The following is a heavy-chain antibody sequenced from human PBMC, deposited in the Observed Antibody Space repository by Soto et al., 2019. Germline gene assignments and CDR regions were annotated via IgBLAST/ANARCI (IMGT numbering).Heavy chain of an antibody. CDR2: INPSGGST. D-gene: IGHD5-12*01. Sequence: ASLRVSCQGAGYAFTSYYMHWVRQAPGQGLEWMGIINPSGGSTSYAQKFQGRVTMTRDTSTSTVYMELSSLRSEDTAVYYCARVRGYSGYDRRLYGMDVWGQGTTVTV. CDR3: ARVRGYSGYDRRLYGMDV. J-gene: IGHJ6*02. CDR1: GYAFTSYY. V-gene: IGHV1-46*01.